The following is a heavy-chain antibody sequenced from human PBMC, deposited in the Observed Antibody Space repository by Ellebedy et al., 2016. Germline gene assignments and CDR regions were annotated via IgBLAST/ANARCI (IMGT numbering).Heavy chain of an antibody. J-gene: IGHJ3*01. CDR3: ATRRSNSFDL. D-gene: IGHD6-13*01. CDR1: GFTFSRFG. Sequence: GGSLRLXXAASGFTFSRFGIHWVRQAPGKGLEWVSLLYTDGKTSYADSVKGRFTTSRDNSKDTLYLQMNTLRAEDTAVYYCATRRSNSFDLWGQGTTVTVSS. V-gene: IGHV3-53*01. CDR2: LYTDGKT.